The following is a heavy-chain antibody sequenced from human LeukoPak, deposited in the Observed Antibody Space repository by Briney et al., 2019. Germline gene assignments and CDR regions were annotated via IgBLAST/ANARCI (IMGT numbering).Heavy chain of an antibody. CDR1: GYTFTSYA. D-gene: IGHD6-13*01. V-gene: IGHV1-3*01. CDR3: ARGYKAAAGQDYFDY. Sequence: ASVKVSCKASGYTFTSYAMHWVRQAPGQRLEWMGWINAGNGNTKYSQKFQGRVTITRDTSASTAYMELSSLRSEDTAVYYCARGYKAAAGQDYFDYWGQGTLVTVSS. CDR2: INAGNGNT. J-gene: IGHJ4*02.